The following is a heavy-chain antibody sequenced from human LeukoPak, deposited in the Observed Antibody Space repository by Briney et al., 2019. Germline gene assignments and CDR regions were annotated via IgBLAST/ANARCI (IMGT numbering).Heavy chain of an antibody. J-gene: IGHJ6*02. V-gene: IGHV3-74*01. D-gene: IGHD4-11*01. CDR2: INSDGSST. CDR1: GFTFSSYW. Sequence: GGSLRLSCAASGFTFSSYWMHWVRQAPGKGLVWVSRINSDGSSTSYADSVKGRFTISRDNSKNTLYLQMNSLRAEDTAVYYCANEPYSNYGPQSFYGMDVWGQGTTVTVSS. CDR3: ANEPYSNYGPQSFYGMDV.